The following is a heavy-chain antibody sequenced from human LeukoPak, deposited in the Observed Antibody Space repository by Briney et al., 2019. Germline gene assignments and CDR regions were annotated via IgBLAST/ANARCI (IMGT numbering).Heavy chain of an antibody. CDR1: GGSISSSNW. Sequence: PSETLSLTCAVSGGSISSSNWWSWVRPPPGKGLEWIGEIYHSGSTNYNPSLKSRVTISVDKSKNQFSLKLSSVTAADTAVYYCARDMSNNHYYHPLGFDYWGQGTLVTVSS. V-gene: IGHV4-4*02. CDR2: IYHSGST. D-gene: IGHD1-14*01. J-gene: IGHJ4*02. CDR3: ARDMSNNHYYHPLGFDY.